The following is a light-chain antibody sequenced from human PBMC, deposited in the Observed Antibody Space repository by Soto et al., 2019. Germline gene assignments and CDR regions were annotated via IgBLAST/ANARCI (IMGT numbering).Light chain of an antibody. Sequence: QAVVTQPPSASGTPGQMVTISCSGSSSNIGSNTVNWYQQLPGMAPKLLIYNNSQRPSGVPDRFSGSKSGTSASLAISGLQSEDEADYYCAAWDDSLRGLEFGGGTKVTVL. CDR1: SSNIGSNT. J-gene: IGLJ2*01. CDR2: NNS. CDR3: AAWDDSLRGLE. V-gene: IGLV1-44*01.